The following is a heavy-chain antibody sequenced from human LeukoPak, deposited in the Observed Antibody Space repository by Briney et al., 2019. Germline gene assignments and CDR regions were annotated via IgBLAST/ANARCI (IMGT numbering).Heavy chain of an antibody. V-gene: IGHV4-61*02. CDR2: IYTSGST. Sequence: SETLSLTCTVSGGSISSSSYYWSWIRQPAGKGLEWIGRIYTSGSTNYNPSLKSRVTMSVDTSKNQFSLKLSSVIAADTAVYYCARDLEGVAVAGTVFRNYYYYYYMDVWGKGTTVTISS. J-gene: IGHJ6*03. CDR1: GGSISSSSYY. CDR3: ARDLEGVAVAGTVFRNYYYYYYMDV. D-gene: IGHD6-19*01.